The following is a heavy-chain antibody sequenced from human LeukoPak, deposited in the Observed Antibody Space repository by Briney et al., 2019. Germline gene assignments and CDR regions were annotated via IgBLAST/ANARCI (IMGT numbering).Heavy chain of an antibody. J-gene: IGHJ4*02. V-gene: IGHV3-30-3*01. Sequence: PGGSLRLSCAASGFTFSSYAMPWVRQAPGKGLEWVAVISYDGSNKYYADSVKGRFTISRDNSKNTLYLQMNSLRAEDTAVYYCAKDRGYWGQGTLVTVSS. CDR2: ISYDGSNK. CDR1: GFTFSSYA. CDR3: AKDRGY.